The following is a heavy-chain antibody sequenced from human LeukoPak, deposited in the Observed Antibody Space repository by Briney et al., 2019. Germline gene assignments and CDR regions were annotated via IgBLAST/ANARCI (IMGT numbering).Heavy chain of an antibody. CDR1: GFTFSSYS. D-gene: IGHD1-7*01. Sequence: GGSLRLSCAATGFTFSSYSMNWVRQAPGKGLEWVSSIGSRSTYTYSADSVKGRFTISRDNAKNSLYLQMNSLRAGDTAVYYCARGGLNFDAFDIWGKGTMVTVSS. J-gene: IGHJ3*02. CDR3: ARGGLNFDAFDI. V-gene: IGHV3-21*01. CDR2: IGSRSTYT.